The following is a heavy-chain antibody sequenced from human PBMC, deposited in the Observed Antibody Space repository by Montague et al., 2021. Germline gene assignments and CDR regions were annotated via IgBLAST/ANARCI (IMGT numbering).Heavy chain of an antibody. CDR1: GFTFSSYW. CDR2: INSDGSST. CDR3: ARDGDYYDSGGYYPGY. J-gene: IGHJ4*02. D-gene: IGHD3-22*01. Sequence: SLRLSCAASGFTFSSYWMHWVRQAPGKGLVWVSRINSDGSSTSYADSVKGRFTISRDNAKNTLYLQMNSLRAVDTAVYYCARDGDYYDSGGYYPGYWGQGTRVTVSS. V-gene: IGHV3-74*01.